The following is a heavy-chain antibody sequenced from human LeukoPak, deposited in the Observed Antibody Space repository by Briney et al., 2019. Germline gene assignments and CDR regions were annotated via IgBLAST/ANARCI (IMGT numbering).Heavy chain of an antibody. CDR2: ISSSSSTI. J-gene: IGHJ6*03. D-gene: IGHD3-22*01. V-gene: IGHV3-48*04. Sequence: GGSLRLSCAASGFTFSSYSMNWVRQAPGKGLEWVSYISSSSSTIYYADSVKGRFTISRDNAKNPLYLQMNSLRAVDTAVYYCARPAYYDSSGYEYDYYYYYYMDVWGKGTTVTVSS. CDR1: GFTFSSYS. CDR3: ARPAYYDSSGYEYDYYYYYYMDV.